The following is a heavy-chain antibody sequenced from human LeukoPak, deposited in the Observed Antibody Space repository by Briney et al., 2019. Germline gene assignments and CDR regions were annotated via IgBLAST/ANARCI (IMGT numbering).Heavy chain of an antibody. V-gene: IGHV3-7*02. Sequence: GGSLRLSCAASGFTFSSYAMTWVRQAPGKGLEWVANINQGGGVKYYVDSVKGRFTIPRDDTESSLYVQMNSLRDEDTAVYYCARFGYSGWNLENWGQGTLVTVSS. CDR3: ARFGYSGWNLEN. CDR2: INQGGGVK. D-gene: IGHD5-12*01. CDR1: GFTFSSYA. J-gene: IGHJ4*02.